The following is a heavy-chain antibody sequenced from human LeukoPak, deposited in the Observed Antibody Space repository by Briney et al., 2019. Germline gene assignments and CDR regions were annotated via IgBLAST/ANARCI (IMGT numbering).Heavy chain of an antibody. CDR2: INHSGST. Sequence: SETLSLTCDVHGGSFSAYYWSWIRQPPGKGLERIGEINHSGSTNYNPSLKSRVTISVDTSKTQFSLNLSSVTAADTAVYYCARKSFHTSSYDYWGQGTLVTVSS. CDR3: ARKSFHTSSYDY. J-gene: IGHJ4*02. CDR1: GGSFSAYY. D-gene: IGHD6-13*01. V-gene: IGHV4-34*01.